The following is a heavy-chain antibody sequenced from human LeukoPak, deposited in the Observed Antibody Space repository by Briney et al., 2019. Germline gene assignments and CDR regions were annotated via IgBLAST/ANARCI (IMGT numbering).Heavy chain of an antibody. V-gene: IGHV1-2*02. J-gene: IGHJ5*02. CDR2: INPNSGGT. CDR3: ARESNYYDSSGYYP. D-gene: IGHD3-22*01. CDR1: GYTFTGYY. Sequence: GASVKVSCKASGYTFTGYYMHWVRQAPGQGLEWMGWINPNSGGTNYAQKFQGRVTMTRDTSISTAYMELSRLRSDDTAVYYCARESNYYDSSGYYPWGQGTLVTVSS.